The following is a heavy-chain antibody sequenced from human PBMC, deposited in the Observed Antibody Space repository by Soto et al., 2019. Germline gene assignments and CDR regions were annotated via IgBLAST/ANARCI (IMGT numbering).Heavy chain of an antibody. CDR1: GFTFSSYA. D-gene: IGHD2-15*01. CDR3: AKTAGDCSGGSCYSQGFDS. CDR2: ISGSGGRT. Sequence: EVQLLESGGGLVQPGGSLRLSCAASGFTFSSYAMSWVRQAPGKGLEWVSTISGSGGRTYYADSVKGRFTISRDNSKNTLYVEMNSLRAEDTAVYYCAKTAGDCSGGSCYSQGFDSWGQGTVVTVSS. V-gene: IGHV3-23*01. J-gene: IGHJ3*02.